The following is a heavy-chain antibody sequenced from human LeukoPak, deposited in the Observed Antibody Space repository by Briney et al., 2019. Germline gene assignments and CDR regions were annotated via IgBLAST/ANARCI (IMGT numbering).Heavy chain of an antibody. J-gene: IGHJ6*02. Sequence: PSETLSLTCAVYGGSFSGYYWSWIRQPPGKGLEWIGEINHSGSTNYNPSLKSRVTISADTSKNQFSLKLSSVTAADTAVYYCARAGYSSSPCYYYYYGMDVWGQGTTVTVSS. CDR3: ARAGYSSSPCYYYYYGMDV. CDR2: INHSGST. D-gene: IGHD6-6*01. V-gene: IGHV4-34*01. CDR1: GGSFSGYY.